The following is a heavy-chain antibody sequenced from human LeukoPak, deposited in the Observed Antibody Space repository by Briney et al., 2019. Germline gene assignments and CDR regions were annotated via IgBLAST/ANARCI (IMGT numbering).Heavy chain of an antibody. J-gene: IGHJ5*02. V-gene: IGHV3-33*01. CDR2: IWYDGSSK. CDR1: GFTFSSYG. CDR3: ARDSSPGYCSGGSCLFDP. D-gene: IGHD2-15*01. Sequence: GGSLRLSCAASGFTFSSYGMHWVRQAPGKGLEWVAVIWYDGSSKYYADSVKGRFTISRDNSKNTLYLQMNSLRAEDTAVYYCARDSSPGYCSGGSCLFDPWGQGTLVTVSS.